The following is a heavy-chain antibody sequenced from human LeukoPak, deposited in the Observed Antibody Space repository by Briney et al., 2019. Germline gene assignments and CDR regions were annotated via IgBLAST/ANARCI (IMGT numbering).Heavy chain of an antibody. CDR3: AREEMATPHDAFDI. CDR1: GFTFSDYY. CDR2: ISSSSSYT. V-gene: IGHV3-11*05. J-gene: IGHJ3*02. D-gene: IGHD5-24*01. Sequence: GGSLRLSCAASGFTFSDYYMSWIRQAPGKGLEWVSYISSSSSYTNYADSVKGRFTISRDNAKNSLNLQMNSLRAEDTAVYYCAREEMATPHDAFDIWGQGTMVTVSS.